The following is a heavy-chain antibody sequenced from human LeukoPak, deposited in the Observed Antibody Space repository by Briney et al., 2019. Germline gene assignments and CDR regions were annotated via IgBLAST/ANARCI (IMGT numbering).Heavy chain of an antibody. Sequence: PSETLSLTCTVSGGSISSYYWSWIRQPPGKGLEWIGYIYYSGSTNYNPSLKSRVTISVDTSKNQFSLKLSSVTAADTAVYYCARAGSGGDWNYYYYYMDVWSKGTTVTISS. V-gene: IGHV4-59*01. CDR1: GGSISSYY. D-gene: IGHD2-21*02. J-gene: IGHJ6*03. CDR2: IYYSGST. CDR3: ARAGSGGDWNYYYYYMDV.